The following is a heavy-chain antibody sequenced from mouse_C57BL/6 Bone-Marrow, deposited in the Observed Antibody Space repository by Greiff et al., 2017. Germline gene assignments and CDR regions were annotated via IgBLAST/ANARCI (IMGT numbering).Heavy chain of an antibody. CDR2: ISSGGSYT. Sequence: EVMLVESGGDLVKPGGSLKLSCAASGFTFSSYGMSWVRQTPDKRLEWVATISSGGSYTYYPDSVKGRFTIARDNAKNTLYLQMSSLKSEDTARYYGARQGCAYWGQGTLVTVSA. V-gene: IGHV5-6*01. J-gene: IGHJ3*01. CDR1: GFTFSSYG. CDR3: ARQGCAY.